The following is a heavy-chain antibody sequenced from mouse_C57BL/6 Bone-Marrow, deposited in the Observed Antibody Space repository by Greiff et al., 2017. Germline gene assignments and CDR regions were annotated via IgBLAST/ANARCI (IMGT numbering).Heavy chain of an antibody. V-gene: IGHV14-3*01. Sequence: VQLQQSVAELVRPGASVKLSCTASGFNIKNTYMHWVKQRPEQGLEWIGRLDPANGNTKYAPKFQGKATIPADTSSNTTYLQHSSLNSEDTAIYYCARAGDYGYRSVGLADWGQGTLVTVSA. CDR1: GFNIKNTY. D-gene: IGHD2-13*01. CDR2: LDPANGNT. CDR3: ARAGDYGYRSVGLAD. J-gene: IGHJ3*01.